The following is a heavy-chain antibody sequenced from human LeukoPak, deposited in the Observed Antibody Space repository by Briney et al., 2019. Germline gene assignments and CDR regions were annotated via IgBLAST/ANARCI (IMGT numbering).Heavy chain of an antibody. Sequence: GGSLRLSCVASGFTFSSFGMHWVRQAPGKGLEWVAVIWHDGTQKYYAESVKGRFSIPRDDSKNTVYLEMNSLRAEDTAVYYCGRDWRTESADYWGQGTLLTVSS. CDR2: IWHDGTQK. V-gene: IGHV3-33*01. J-gene: IGHJ4*02. CDR3: GRDWRTESADY. CDR1: GFTFSSFG. D-gene: IGHD3-3*01.